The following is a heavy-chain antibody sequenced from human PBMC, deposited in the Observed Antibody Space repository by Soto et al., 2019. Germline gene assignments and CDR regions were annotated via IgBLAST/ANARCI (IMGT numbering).Heavy chain of an antibody. CDR3: ARLWFGDSDYYYGMDV. D-gene: IGHD3-10*01. V-gene: IGHV1-69*13. CDR1: GGTFSSYA. CDR2: IIPIFGTA. J-gene: IGHJ6*02. Sequence: SVKVSCKASGGTFSSYAISWVRQAPGQGLEWMGGIIPIFGTANYAQKFQGRVTITADESTSTAYMELSSLRSEDTAVYYCARLWFGDSDYYYGMDVWGQGTTVTVSS.